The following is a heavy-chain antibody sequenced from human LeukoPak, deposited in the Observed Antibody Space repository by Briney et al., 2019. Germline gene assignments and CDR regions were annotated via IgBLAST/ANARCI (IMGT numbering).Heavy chain of an antibody. J-gene: IGHJ4*02. CDR2: ISYVESNK. CDR3: ASLAYGWGGYYNWAGGDY. Sequence: AGGPLRLSCAASGFTYRRYAMLWLRQAHGKGLKGVAVISYVESNKYYADSGKGRFTISRDNSKNTLYLQMNSLSAEDTDVYFCASLAYGWGGYYNWAGGDYWGQGTLVTVSS. V-gene: IGHV3-30*04. CDR1: GFTYRRYA. D-gene: IGHD3-10*01.